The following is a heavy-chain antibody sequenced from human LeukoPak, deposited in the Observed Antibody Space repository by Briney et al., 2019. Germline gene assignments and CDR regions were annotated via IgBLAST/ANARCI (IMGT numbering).Heavy chain of an antibody. D-gene: IGHD2-21*01. CDR2: ISSSNIRT. V-gene: IGHV3-48*02. Sequence: SGGSLRLSCAASGSTFSSYAMNWVRQAPGKGLEWISYISSSNIRTYYADSVRGRFTISRDNARNSLYLQMNSLTDDDTAVYYCAREGIASCGGSCYSTLGYWGQGTLVTVSS. CDR1: GSTFSSYA. CDR3: AREGIASCGGSCYSTLGY. J-gene: IGHJ4*02.